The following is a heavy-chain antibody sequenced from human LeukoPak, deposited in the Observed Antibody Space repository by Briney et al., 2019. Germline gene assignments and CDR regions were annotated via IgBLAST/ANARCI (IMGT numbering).Heavy chain of an antibody. V-gene: IGHV3-23*01. CDR2: ISGSGGST. CDR3: ARDLGSIAVAGTGGWFDP. D-gene: IGHD6-19*01. CDR1: GGSISSSSYY. Sequence: PSETLSLTCTVSGGSISSSSYYWGWIRQPPGKGLEWVSAISGSGGSTYYADSVKGRFTISRDNSKNKLYLQTNSLRAEDTAVYYCARDLGSIAVAGTGGWFDPWGQGTLVTVSS. J-gene: IGHJ5*02.